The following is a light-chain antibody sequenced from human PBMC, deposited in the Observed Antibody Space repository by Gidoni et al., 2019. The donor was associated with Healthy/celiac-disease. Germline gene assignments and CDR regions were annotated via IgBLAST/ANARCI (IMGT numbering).Light chain of an antibody. Sequence: NFMLTQPHSVSESPGKTVTISCTRSSGSIASNYVQLYQQRPGSSPTLVIYEDNQRPSGVPDRFSGSIDSSSNSASLTISGLKTEDEADYYCQSYDSSSVVFGGGTKLTVI. CDR1: SGSIASNY. V-gene: IGLV6-57*01. CDR2: EDN. J-gene: IGLJ2*01. CDR3: QSYDSSSVV.